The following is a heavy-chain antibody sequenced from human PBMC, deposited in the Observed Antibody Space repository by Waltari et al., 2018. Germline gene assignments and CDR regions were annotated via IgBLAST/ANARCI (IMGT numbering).Heavy chain of an antibody. J-gene: IGHJ4*02. CDR1: GGSTSSYY. D-gene: IGHD3-16*01. V-gene: IGHV4-59*01. Sequence: QVQLQESGPGLVKPAETLSLTCTVPGGSTSSYYWRWFRPPPGKGLEWIGYIYYSGSTNYNPSLKSRVTISVDTSKNQFSLKLSSVTAADTAVYYCARGFEGDYIWGSYKGGYFDYWGQGTLVTVSS. CDR2: IYYSGST. CDR3: ARGFEGDYIWGSYKGGYFDY.